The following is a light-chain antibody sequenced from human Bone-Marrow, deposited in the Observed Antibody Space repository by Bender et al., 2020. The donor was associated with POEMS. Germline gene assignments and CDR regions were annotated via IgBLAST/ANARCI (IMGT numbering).Light chain of an antibody. V-gene: IGLV1-44*01. CDR1: SSNIGTNP. CDR2: RND. Sequence: QSVLTQPPSASGTPGQRVTISCSGSSSNIGTNPVNWYQQLPGTAPKVLIYRNDQRPSGVPDRFSGSKSGTSMSLAITGLRSEDEADYYCASWEDSLNGWVFGGGTKLTVL. J-gene: IGLJ3*02. CDR3: ASWEDSLNGWV.